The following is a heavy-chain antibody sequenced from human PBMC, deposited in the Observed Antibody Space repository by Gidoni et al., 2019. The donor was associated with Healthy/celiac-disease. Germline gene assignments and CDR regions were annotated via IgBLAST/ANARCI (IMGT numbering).Heavy chain of an antibody. D-gene: IGHD3-9*01. Sequence: QVQLQESGPGLVKPSQTLSLTCTVSGGSISRGCYYWSWIRQHPGKGLEWIGYIYYSGSTYYNPSLKRRVTISVDTSKNQFSLKRSSVTAADTAVYYCARAGYYDILTGPLEPYYGMDVWGQGTTVTVSS. V-gene: IGHV4-31*03. J-gene: IGHJ6*02. CDR2: IYYSGST. CDR3: ARAGYYDILTGPLEPYYGMDV. CDR1: GGSISRGCYY.